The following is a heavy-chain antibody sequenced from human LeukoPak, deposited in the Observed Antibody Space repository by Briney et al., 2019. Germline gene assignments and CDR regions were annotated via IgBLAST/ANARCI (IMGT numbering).Heavy chain of an antibody. J-gene: IGHJ4*02. CDR2: ISVSGGRT. D-gene: IGHD3-22*01. CDR1: GITLGNYA. CDR3: AKRGVVIRVILVGFHKEAYYFDS. V-gene: IGHV3-23*01. Sequence: GGSLRLSCAVSGITLGNYAMSWVRQAPGKGLEWVAGISVSGGRTNYADSVKGRFTISRDNPKNTLYLQMNSLRAEDTAVYFCAKRGVVIRVILVGFHKEAYYFDSWGQGALVTVSS.